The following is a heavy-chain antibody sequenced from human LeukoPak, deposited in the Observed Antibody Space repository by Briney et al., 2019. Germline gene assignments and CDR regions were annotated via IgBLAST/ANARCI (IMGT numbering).Heavy chain of an antibody. D-gene: IGHD2-2*01. J-gene: IGHJ4*02. CDR2: INSDGSYT. V-gene: IGHV3-74*01. Sequence: GGSLRLSCAASGFTFSRYWTHWVRHAPGKGLVWVSRINSDGSYTSYADFVKGRFTISRDNAKNTVYLQMSSLRAEDTAVYYCARICSTTDCLISAWGQGTLVTVSS. CDR1: GFTFSRYW. CDR3: ARICSTTDCLISA.